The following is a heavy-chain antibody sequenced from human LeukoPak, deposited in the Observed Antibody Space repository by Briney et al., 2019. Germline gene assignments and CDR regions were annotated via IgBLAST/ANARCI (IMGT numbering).Heavy chain of an antibody. CDR3: ARESPHTFYFDY. Sequence: ASVKVSCKASGYSFTTYHIHWVRQAPGQGLEWMGIIKDSGTTTYPQKFQGRVTMTRDTSTSTVYMEVSSLRSEDTAVYYCARESPHTFYFDYWGQGTLVTVSS. D-gene: IGHD3-16*01. CDR1: GYSFTTYH. CDR2: IKDSGTT. V-gene: IGHV1-46*01. J-gene: IGHJ4*02.